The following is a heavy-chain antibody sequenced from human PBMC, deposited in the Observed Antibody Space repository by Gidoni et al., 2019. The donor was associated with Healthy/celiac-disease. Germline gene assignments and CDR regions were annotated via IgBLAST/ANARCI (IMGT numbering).Heavy chain of an antibody. D-gene: IGHD1-20*01. CDR1: GYTLTELS. CDR3: ATAPPYNYEGPFDY. V-gene: IGHV1-24*01. J-gene: IGHJ4*02. CDR2: FDPEDGET. Sequence: QVQLVQSGDEVKKPGASVKVYCKVSGYTLTELSMHWVRQAPGKGLEWMGGFDPEDGETIYAQKFQVRVTMTEDTSTDTAYMELSSLRSEYTAVYYCATAPPYNYEGPFDYGGQGTLVTVSS.